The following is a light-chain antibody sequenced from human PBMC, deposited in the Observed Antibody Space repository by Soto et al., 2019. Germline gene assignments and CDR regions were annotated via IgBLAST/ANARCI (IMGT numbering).Light chain of an antibody. Sequence: DIQMIQSPSSLSASVGDRVTITCQASQEISNYLNWYQQKPGKAPKLLIYDASNLERGVPSRFSGRGSGTDLTFTISSLQPEDFATYDCQQYDHLPRTFGRGTKVEIK. V-gene: IGKV1-33*01. J-gene: IGKJ1*01. CDR3: QQYDHLPRT. CDR2: DAS. CDR1: QEISNY.